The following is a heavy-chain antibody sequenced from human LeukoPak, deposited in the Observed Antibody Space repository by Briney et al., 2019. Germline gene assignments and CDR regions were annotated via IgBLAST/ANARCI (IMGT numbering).Heavy chain of an antibody. J-gene: IGHJ3*02. Sequence: GGSLRLSCAASGFTFDDYAMHWVRQAPGKGLEWVSGISWNSGSIGYADSVKGRFTISRDNAKNSLYLQMNSLRAEDTALYYCAKGARWELRDSGAFDIWGQGTMVTVSS. V-gene: IGHV3-9*01. CDR3: AKGARWELRDSGAFDI. D-gene: IGHD1-26*01. CDR1: GFTFDDYA. CDR2: ISWNSGSI.